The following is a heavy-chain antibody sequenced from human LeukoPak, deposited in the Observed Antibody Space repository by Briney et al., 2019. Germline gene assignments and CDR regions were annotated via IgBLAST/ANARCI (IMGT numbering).Heavy chain of an antibody. V-gene: IGHV3-7*03. J-gene: IGHJ6*02. CDR1: GFTFSSYW. D-gene: IGHD3-16*01. CDR2: INHNGNVN. Sequence: AGGSLRLSCAASGFTFSSYWMNWARQAPGKGLEWVASINHNGNVNYYVDSVKGRFTISRDNAKNSLYLQMSNLRAEDTAVYFWARGGGLGVWGQGATVTVSS. CDR3: ARGGGLGV.